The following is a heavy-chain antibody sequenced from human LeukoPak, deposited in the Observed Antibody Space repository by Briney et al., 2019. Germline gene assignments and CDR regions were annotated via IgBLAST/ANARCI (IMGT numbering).Heavy chain of an antibody. V-gene: IGHV4-59*01. Sequence: PSGTLSLTCTVSGGSISSYYWSWIRQPPGKGLEWIGYIYYSGSTNYNPSLKSRVTISVDTSKNQFSLKLSSVTAADTAVYYCARDCSSTSCYRAFDIWGQGTMVTVSS. CDR3: ARDCSSTSCYRAFDI. J-gene: IGHJ3*02. CDR2: IYYSGST. CDR1: GGSISSYY. D-gene: IGHD2-2*01.